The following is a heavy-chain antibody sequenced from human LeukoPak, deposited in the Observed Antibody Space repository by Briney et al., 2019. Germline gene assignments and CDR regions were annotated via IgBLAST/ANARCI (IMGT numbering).Heavy chain of an antibody. V-gene: IGHV3-69-1*01. D-gene: IGHD3-22*01. CDR3: ARGRTYYYDSSGYPFDY. J-gene: IGHJ4*02. Sequence: GGSLRLSCEGSGFIFGGYHMNWVRQDPGKGLEWVSSISSSSYKYYADSVKGRFAISRDSAKNSLYLQMNSLRAEDTAVYYCARGRTYYYDSSGYPFDYWGQGTLVTVSS. CDR2: ISSSSYK. CDR1: GFIFGGYH.